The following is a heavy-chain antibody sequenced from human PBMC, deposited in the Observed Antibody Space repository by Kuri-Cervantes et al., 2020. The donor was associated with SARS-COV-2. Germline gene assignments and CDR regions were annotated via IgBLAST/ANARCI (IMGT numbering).Heavy chain of an antibody. J-gene: IGHJ4*02. CDR1: GYTFTSYD. V-gene: IGHV1-8*03. CDR3: ARGRVVPEVSFDY. CDR2: MNPNSGNT. Sequence: ASVKVSCKASGYTFTSYDINWVRQATGQGLEWMGWMNPNSGNTGYAQRFQGRVTITRNTSISTAYMELSSLRSEDTAVYYCARGRVVPEVSFDYWGQGTLVTVSS. D-gene: IGHD2-2*01.